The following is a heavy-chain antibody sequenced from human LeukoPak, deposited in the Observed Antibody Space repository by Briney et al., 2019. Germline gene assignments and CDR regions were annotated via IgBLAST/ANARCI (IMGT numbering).Heavy chain of an antibody. CDR3: ASILVAGRWYYDY. Sequence: GGSLRLSCAASGFTFSSYGMSWVRQAPAKWLEWVSAISNSGGLTYYADSVKGRFAISRDNSKNTLYLQMNSLRVEDTAVYFCASILVAGRWYYDYWGQGTLVTVSS. CDR2: ISNSGGLT. CDR1: GFTFSSYG. V-gene: IGHV3-23*01. J-gene: IGHJ4*02. D-gene: IGHD6-19*01.